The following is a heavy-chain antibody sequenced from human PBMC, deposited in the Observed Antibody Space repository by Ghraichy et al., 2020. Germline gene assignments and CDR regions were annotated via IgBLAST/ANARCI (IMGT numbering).Heavy chain of an antibody. CDR3: AKGVRIAAPIEYFQH. CDR1: GFTFSSYA. V-gene: IGHV3-23*01. D-gene: IGHD6-6*01. CDR2: ISGSGGST. J-gene: IGHJ1*01. Sequence: GESLNISCAASGFTFSSYAMSWVRQAPGKGLEWVSAISGSGGSTYYADSVKGRFTISRDNSKNTLYLQMNSLRAEDTAVYYCAKGVRIAAPIEYFQHWGQGTLVTVSS.